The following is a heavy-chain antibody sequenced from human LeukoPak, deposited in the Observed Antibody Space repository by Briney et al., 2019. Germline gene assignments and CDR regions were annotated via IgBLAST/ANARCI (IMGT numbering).Heavy chain of an antibody. CDR1: GGSISNYY. D-gene: IGHD6-19*01. CDR2: IYPTGSA. Sequence: SETLSLTCTISGGSISNYYWSWVRQPPRQGLEWMGYIYPTGSANYNPSLKSRVTLSIDTSKNQFSLKLRFVTAADTAVYYCARDGAAVVGTGVDYWGQGTLVTVSS. CDR3: ARDGAAVVGTGVDY. J-gene: IGHJ4*02. V-gene: IGHV4-59*01.